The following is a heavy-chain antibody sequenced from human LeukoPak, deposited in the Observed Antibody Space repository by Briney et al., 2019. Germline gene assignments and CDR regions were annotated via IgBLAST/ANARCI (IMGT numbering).Heavy chain of an antibody. J-gene: IGHJ4*02. Sequence: PGGSLRLSCAGSGFTFSTYVMNWFRQAPGKGLEWVSTISVGAEYIFYADSVKGRFTISRDDSNNALYLQMHSLRAEDTALYYCASGPPFLKYFEYWGQGTLVTVSS. D-gene: IGHD3-3*01. CDR1: GFTFSTYV. V-gene: IGHV3-23*01. CDR3: ASGPPFLKYFEY. CDR2: ISVGAEYI.